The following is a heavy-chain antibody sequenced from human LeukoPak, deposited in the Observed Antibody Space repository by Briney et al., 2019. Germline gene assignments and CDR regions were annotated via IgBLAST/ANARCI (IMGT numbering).Heavy chain of an antibody. V-gene: IGHV3-21*01. J-gene: IGHJ5*02. CDR2: ISSSSSYI. Sequence: GSLRLSCAASGFTFSSYSMNWVRQAPGKGLEWVSSISSSSSYIYYADSVKGRFTISRDNAKNSLYLQMNSLRAEDTAVYYCARDRITMVRGVILFDPWGQGTLVTVSS. CDR1: GFTFSSYS. D-gene: IGHD3-10*01. CDR3: ARDRITMVRGVILFDP.